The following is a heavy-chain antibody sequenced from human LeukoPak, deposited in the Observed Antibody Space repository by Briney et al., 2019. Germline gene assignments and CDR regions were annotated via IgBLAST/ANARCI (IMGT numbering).Heavy chain of an antibody. CDR2: INPNSGGT. J-gene: IGHJ5*02. CDR1: GYTFTDYY. CDR3: ARADRLHGGPYLIGP. Sequence: ASVKVSCKTSGYTFTDYYLHWVRQAPGQGLEWMGWINPNSGGTSSAQKFQGRVTMTRDTSITTVYMEVSWLTSDDTAIYYCARADRLHGGPYLIGPWGQGTLVTVFS. D-gene: IGHD2-21*01. V-gene: IGHV1-2*02.